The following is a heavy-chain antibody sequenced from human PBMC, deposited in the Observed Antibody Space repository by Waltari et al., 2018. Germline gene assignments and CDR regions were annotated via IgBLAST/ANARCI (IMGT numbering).Heavy chain of an antibody. V-gene: IGHV1-2*02. CDR2: INPNSGGT. Sequence: QVQLVQSGAEVKKPGASVKVSCKASGYTFTGHYMHWVRQAPGQGLEWMGRINPNSGGTNYAQKFQGRVTMTRDTSISTAYMELSRLRSDDTAVYYCARVWSGYSYNWFDPWGQGTLVTVSS. CDR1: GYTFTGHY. CDR3: ARVWSGYSYNWFDP. D-gene: IGHD3-3*01. J-gene: IGHJ5*02.